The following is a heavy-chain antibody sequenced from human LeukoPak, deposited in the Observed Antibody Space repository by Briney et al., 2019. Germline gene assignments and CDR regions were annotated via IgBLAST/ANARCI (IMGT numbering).Heavy chain of an antibody. CDR3: ARNYYGSGTRLGMDV. D-gene: IGHD3-10*01. CDR2: INPSGGST. Sequence: ASVKVSCKASGYTFTSYYMHWVRQAPGQGLEWMGIINPSGGSTSYAQKFQGRVTMTRDTSTSTVYMELSSLRSEDTAVYYSARNYYGSGTRLGMDVWGQGTTVTVSS. CDR1: GYTFTSYY. J-gene: IGHJ6*02. V-gene: IGHV1-46*01.